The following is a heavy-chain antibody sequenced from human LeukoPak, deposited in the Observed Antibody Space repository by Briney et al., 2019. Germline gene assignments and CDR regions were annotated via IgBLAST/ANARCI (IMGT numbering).Heavy chain of an antibody. J-gene: IGHJ3*02. Sequence: SVKVSCKASGGTFSSYAIRWVRQAPGQGLEWMGGIIPIFGTANYAQKFQGRVAITADESTSTAYMELSSLRSEDTAVYYCARASSVYYDDAFDIWGQGTMVTVSS. D-gene: IGHD3-22*01. CDR1: GGTFSSYA. CDR2: IIPIFGTA. CDR3: ARASSVYYDDAFDI. V-gene: IGHV1-69*13.